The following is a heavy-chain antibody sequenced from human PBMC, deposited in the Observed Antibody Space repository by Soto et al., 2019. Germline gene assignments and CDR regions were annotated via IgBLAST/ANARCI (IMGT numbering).Heavy chain of an antibody. D-gene: IGHD6-6*01. CDR2: IWYDGSNK. CDR3: ARPEGRQLVYYGMDV. Sequence: QVQLVESGGGVVQPGRSLRLSCAASGFTFSSYGMHWVRQAPGKGLEWVAVIWYDGSNKYYADSVKGRFTISRDNSKNTLYLQMNSLRAEDTAVYYCARPEGRQLVYYGMDVWGQGTTVTVSS. J-gene: IGHJ6*02. V-gene: IGHV3-33*01. CDR1: GFTFSSYG.